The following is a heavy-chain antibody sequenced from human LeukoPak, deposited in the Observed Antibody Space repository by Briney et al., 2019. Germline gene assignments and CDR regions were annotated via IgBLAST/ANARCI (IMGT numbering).Heavy chain of an antibody. CDR3: ARRPRVLGFEELYVDYFDY. J-gene: IGHJ4*02. CDR1: GGSFSGYY. CDR2: INHSGST. D-gene: IGHD3-10*01. V-gene: IGHV4-34*01. Sequence: PSETLSLTCAVYGGSFSGYYWSWIRQPPGKGLEWIGEINHSGSTNYNPSLKSRVTISVDTSKNQFSLKLSSVTAADTAVDYRARRPRVLGFEELYVDYFDYCGQGTLFTVSS.